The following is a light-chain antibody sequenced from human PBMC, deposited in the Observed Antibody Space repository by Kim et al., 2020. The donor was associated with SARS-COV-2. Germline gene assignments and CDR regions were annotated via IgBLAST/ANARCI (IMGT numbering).Light chain of an antibody. CDR2: VGTGGIVG. Sequence: QPVLTQPPSASASLGASVTLTCTLSSGYSNYKVDWYQQRPGKGPRFVMRVGTGGIVGSKGDGIPDRFSVLGSGLNRYLTIKNMQEEDESDYHCGAYHGSGSNFVYVFGTGTKVTVL. J-gene: IGLJ1*01. CDR3: GAYHGSGSNFVYV. CDR1: SGYSNYK. V-gene: IGLV9-49*01.